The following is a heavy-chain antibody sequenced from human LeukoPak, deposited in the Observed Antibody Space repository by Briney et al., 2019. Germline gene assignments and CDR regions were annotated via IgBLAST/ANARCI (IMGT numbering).Heavy chain of an antibody. CDR1: GGSISSGSYY. Sequence: SETLSLTCTVSGGSISSGSYYWSWIRQPAGKGLGWIGRIYTSGSTNYNPSLKSRVTISVDTSKNPVSLALSSVTAADTAVYYCARDRWVQKSAVVVPAISFDYWGQGILVTVSS. V-gene: IGHV4-61*02. D-gene: IGHD2-2*01. CDR2: IYTSGST. CDR3: ARDRWVQKSAVVVPAISFDY. J-gene: IGHJ4*02.